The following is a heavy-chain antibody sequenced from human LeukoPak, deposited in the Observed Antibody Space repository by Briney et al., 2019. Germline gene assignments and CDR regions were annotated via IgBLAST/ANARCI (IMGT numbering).Heavy chain of an antibody. CDR1: GYSLITYG. Sequence: ASVKVSCKASGYSLITYGVSWVRQAPGQGLEWMGWISPYNGNTNFAQKFQGRVTFTTDTSTSTAYMELRSLRSDDTAVYYCAREAITIFGVVRTQTTYGPHRFDPWGQGTLVTVSS. CDR2: ISPYNGNT. D-gene: IGHD3-3*01. V-gene: IGHV1-18*01. CDR3: AREAITIFGVVRTQTTYGPHRFDP. J-gene: IGHJ5*02.